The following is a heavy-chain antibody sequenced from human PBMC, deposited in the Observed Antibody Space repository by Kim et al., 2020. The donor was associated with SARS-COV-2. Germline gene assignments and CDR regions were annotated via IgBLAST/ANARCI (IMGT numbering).Heavy chain of an antibody. V-gene: IGHV4-30-4*01. CDR3: ARVGGTQGRTRGFFGVVIIDPLGYFDY. D-gene: IGHD3-3*01. CDR2: IYYSGST. CDR1: GGSISSGDYY. J-gene: IGHJ4*02. Sequence: SETLSLTCTVSGGSISSGDYYWSWIRQPPGKGLEWIGYIYYSGSTYYNPSLKSRVTISVDTSKNQFSLKLSSVTAADTAVYYCARVGGTQGRTRGFFGVVIIDPLGYFDYWGQGTLVTVSS.